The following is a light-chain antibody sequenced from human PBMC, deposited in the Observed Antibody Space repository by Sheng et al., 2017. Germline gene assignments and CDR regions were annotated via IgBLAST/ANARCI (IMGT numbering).Light chain of an antibody. CDR1: ALPNEY. CDR3: ESGDGSGTLYV. CDR2: KDN. V-gene: IGLV3-25*03. J-gene: IGLJ1*01. Sequence: SYALTQPPSVSVSPGQTARITCSGDALPNEYAFWYQKKPGQAPLLVIYKDNERPSGIPERFSGSSSGTTATLTINGVQAEDEADYYCESGDGSGTLYVFGSGTKVTVL.